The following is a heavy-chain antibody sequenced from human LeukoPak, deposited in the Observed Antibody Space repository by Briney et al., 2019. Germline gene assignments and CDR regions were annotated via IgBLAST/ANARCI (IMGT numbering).Heavy chain of an antibody. CDR1: GFTFSSYA. D-gene: IGHD1-26*01. J-gene: IGHJ3*02. CDR2: IKRDGSEN. V-gene: IGHV3-7*01. Sequence: PWGSLRLSCAASGFTFSSYAVSWVRQAPGKGLEWVASIKRDGSENYYVDSVKGRFTISRANAKNSLYLQMNSLRAEDTAVYYCARFFSGSSPLNPPDAFDIWGQGTMVTVSS. CDR3: ARFFSGSSPLNPPDAFDI.